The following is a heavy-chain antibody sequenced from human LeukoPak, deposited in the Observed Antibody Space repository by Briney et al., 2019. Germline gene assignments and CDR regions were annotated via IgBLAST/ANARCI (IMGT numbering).Heavy chain of an antibody. J-gene: IGHJ6*03. CDR1: GFTFSSYS. V-gene: IGHV3-21*01. CDR3: AATYYYDSSGYPYYDYYYYMDV. Sequence: GGSLRLSCAASGFTFSSYSMNWVRQAPGKGLEWVSSISSSSSYIYYADSVKGRFTISRDNAKNSLYLQMNSLRAEDTAAYYCAATYYYDSSGYPYYDYYYYMDVWGKGTTVTVSS. CDR2: ISSSSSYI. D-gene: IGHD3-22*01.